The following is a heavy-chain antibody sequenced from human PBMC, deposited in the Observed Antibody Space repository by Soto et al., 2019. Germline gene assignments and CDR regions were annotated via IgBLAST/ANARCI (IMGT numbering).Heavy chain of an antibody. CDR1: GFTFSSYS. CDR2: ISSSSSYI. J-gene: IGHJ4*02. D-gene: IGHD2-15*01. CDR3: ARDLKGGGGRLY. Sequence: PGGSLRLSCAASGFTFSSYSMNWVRQAPGKGLEWVSSISSSSSYIYYADSVKGRFTISRDNAKNSLYLQMNSLRAEDTAVYYCARDLKGGGGRLYWGQGTLVTVSS. V-gene: IGHV3-21*01.